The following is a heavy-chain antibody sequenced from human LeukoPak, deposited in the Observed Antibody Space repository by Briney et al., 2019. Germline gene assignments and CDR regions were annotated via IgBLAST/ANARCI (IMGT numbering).Heavy chain of an antibody. Sequence: GGSLRLSCAASGFTFSSYAMSWVRQAPGKGLEWVSAISGSGGSTYYADSVKGRFTISRDNSKNTLYLQMNSLRAEDTAVYYCAKIPYYGSGSYYNEHYYYYGMDVWGQGTTVTVSS. CDR2: ISGSGGST. D-gene: IGHD3-10*01. CDR3: AKIPYYGSGSYYNEHYYYYGMDV. V-gene: IGHV3-23*01. CDR1: GFTFSSYA. J-gene: IGHJ6*02.